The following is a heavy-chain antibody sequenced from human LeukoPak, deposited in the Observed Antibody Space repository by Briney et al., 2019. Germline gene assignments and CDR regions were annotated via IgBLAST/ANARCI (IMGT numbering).Heavy chain of an antibody. J-gene: IGHJ6*03. V-gene: IGHV3-30*04. D-gene: IGHD3-10*01. CDR2: ISYDGSNK. Sequence: GGSLRLSCAASGFTFSTYAMHWVRQAPGKGLEWVAVISYDGSNKYYADSVKGRFTISRDNSKNTLYLQMNSLRAGDTAVYYCAKGGAVSSKSITMIRGTRRYNYYMDVWGKGTTVIISS. CDR1: GFTFSTYA. CDR3: AKGGAVSSKSITMIRGTRRYNYYMDV.